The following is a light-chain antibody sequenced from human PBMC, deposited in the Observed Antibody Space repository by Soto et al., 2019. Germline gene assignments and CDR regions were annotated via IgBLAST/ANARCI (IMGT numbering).Light chain of an antibody. V-gene: IGKV3-11*01. CDR1: QSISSY. J-gene: IGKJ5*01. Sequence: EIVLTQSPATLSLSPGERATLSCRASQSISSYLAWYQQKPGQAPRLLISDASNRATGIPARFSGSGSGPDFTLIISRLEPEDFAVYYCQQRGDWPVTFGQGTRLEIK. CDR2: DAS. CDR3: QQRGDWPVT.